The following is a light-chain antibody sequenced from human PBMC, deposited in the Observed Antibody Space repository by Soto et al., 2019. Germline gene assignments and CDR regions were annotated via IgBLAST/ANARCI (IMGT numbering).Light chain of an antibody. CDR3: QQFNTYPT. J-gene: IGKJ4*01. Sequence: AIQLTQSPSSLSASVGDRVTITCRASQGISSALAWYQQKPGKAPKLLISHVSSLESGVPSRFSGSGSGTDFTLTISSLQPEDFATYHCQQFNTYPTFGGGTKVEIK. V-gene: IGKV1-13*02. CDR1: QGISSA. CDR2: HVS.